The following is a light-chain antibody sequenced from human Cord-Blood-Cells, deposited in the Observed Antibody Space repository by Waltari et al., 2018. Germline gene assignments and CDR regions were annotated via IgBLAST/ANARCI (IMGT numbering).Light chain of an antibody. V-gene: IGLV2-23*02. CDR3: CSYAGSSTFYV. Sequence: QSALTQPASVSGSAGQSITHSCTRTSSDVGRHNIASCYQPHPGKAPKLLIYEVSKRPSGVSNRFSCSKSGNTASLTISGLQAEDEADYYCCSYAGSSTFYVFGTGTKVTVL. CDR2: EVS. CDR1: SSDVGRHNI. J-gene: IGLJ1*01.